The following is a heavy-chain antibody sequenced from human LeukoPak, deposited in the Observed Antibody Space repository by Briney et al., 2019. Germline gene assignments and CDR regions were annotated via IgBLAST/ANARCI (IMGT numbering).Heavy chain of an antibody. V-gene: IGHV4-39*01. CDR2: VSFFGNS. D-gene: IGHD3-10*01. J-gene: IGHJ4*02. Sequence: SETLSLTCTVSGGSIRSSRYYWGWIRQSPAKRLEWIGSVSFFGNSYYRSSLLSRLTISIDRSKTQISLNLTSVTAADTAVYYCATHGEGSYFESWGQGTLVTVSS. CDR3: ATHGEGSYFES. CDR1: GGSIRSSRYY.